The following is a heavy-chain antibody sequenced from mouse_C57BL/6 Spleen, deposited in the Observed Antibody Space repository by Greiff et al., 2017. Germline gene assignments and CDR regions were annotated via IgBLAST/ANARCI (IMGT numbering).Heavy chain of an antibody. V-gene: IGHV1-4*01. Sequence: QVQLQQSGAELARPGASVKMSCKASGYTFTSYTMHWVKQRPGQGLEWIGYINPSSGYTKYNQKFKGKATLTADKSSSTAYMQLSSLTSEDSAVYYCARGYGSRDYYAMDYWGQGTSVTVSS. J-gene: IGHJ4*01. CDR2: INPSSGYT. D-gene: IGHD1-1*01. CDR1: GYTFTSYT. CDR3: ARGYGSRDYYAMDY.